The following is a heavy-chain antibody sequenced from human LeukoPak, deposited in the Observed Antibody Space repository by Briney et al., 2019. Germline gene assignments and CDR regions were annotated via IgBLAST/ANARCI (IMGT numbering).Heavy chain of an antibody. J-gene: IGHJ4*02. CDR1: GFTFGDYA. V-gene: IGHV3-49*03. CDR3: TRDGIVGATTGFDY. D-gene: IGHD1-26*01. CDR2: IRSKAYGGTT. Sequence: PGRSLRLSCTASGFTFGDYAMSWLRQAPGKGLEWVGFIRSKAYGGTTEYAASVKGRFTISRDDSKSIAYLQMNSLKTEDTAVYYCTRDGIVGATTGFDYWGQVTLVTVSS.